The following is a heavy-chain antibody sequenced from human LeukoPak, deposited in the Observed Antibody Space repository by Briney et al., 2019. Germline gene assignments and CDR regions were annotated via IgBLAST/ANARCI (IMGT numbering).Heavy chain of an antibody. V-gene: IGHV3-23*01. Sequence: GGSLRLSCAASGFTFSRYAMSWVRQAPGKGLEWVSAISGSGGSTYYADSVKGRFTISRDKSKNTLYLQMNSLRAEDTAVYYCAKGMATTYAGYFQHGGQGTLVTVSS. CDR2: ISGSGGST. CDR3: AKGMATTYAGYFQH. D-gene: IGHD5-24*01. J-gene: IGHJ1*01. CDR1: GFTFSRYA.